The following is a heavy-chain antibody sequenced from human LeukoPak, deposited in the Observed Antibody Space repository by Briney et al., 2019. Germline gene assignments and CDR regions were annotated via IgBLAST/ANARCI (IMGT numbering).Heavy chain of an antibody. V-gene: IGHV5-51*01. CDR2: IYPGDFDT. Sequence: GESLKISCKGFGXNFINYWIGWVRQTPGKGLEWMAIIYPGDFDTRYNPSFRGQATISADTSISSAYLQWRSLKTSDTAMYYCVRTGYYGSGSYSFQYWGQGTLVTVSS. D-gene: IGHD3-10*01. CDR1: GXNFINYW. J-gene: IGHJ4*02. CDR3: VRTGYYGSGSYSFQY.